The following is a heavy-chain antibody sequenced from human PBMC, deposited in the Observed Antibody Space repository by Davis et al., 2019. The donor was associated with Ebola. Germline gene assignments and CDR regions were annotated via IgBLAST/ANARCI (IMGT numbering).Heavy chain of an antibody. CDR1: GYTFTGYY. CDR3: ARGITMICDY. Sequence: ASVKVSCKASGYTFTGYYMHWVRQAPGQGIEWMGWINPNSGGTNYAQKFQGWVNMTRDTSISTAYMELSRLRSDDTAVYYCARGITMICDYWGQGTLVTVSS. J-gene: IGHJ4*02. D-gene: IGHD3-22*01. CDR2: INPNSGGT. V-gene: IGHV1-2*04.